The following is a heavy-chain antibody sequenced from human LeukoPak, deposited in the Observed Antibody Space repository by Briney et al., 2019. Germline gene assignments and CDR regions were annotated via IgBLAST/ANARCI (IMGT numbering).Heavy chain of an antibody. CDR3: ASRHLRGYSYDPAEVYFDY. D-gene: IGHD5-18*01. Sequence: SSVNVTRLGSLGTLSKYSVSWVRQAPGQGREWMGRIIPIFGTANYAQKFKGRVTITTDEPTRTAYMELSSLRSEDTAVYYCASRHLRGYSYDPAEVYFDYWGQGTLVTVSS. V-gene: IGHV1-69*05. J-gene: IGHJ4*02. CDR2: IIPIFGTA. CDR1: LGTLSKYS.